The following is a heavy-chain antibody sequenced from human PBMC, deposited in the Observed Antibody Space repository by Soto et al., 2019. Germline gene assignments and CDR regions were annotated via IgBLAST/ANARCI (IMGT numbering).Heavy chain of an antibody. J-gene: IGHJ4*02. Sequence: GSLRLSCAASGFTFNNYAMSWVRQAPGKGLEWVSSINNGGDNIYYADSVKGRFTISRDNSKSTLYLQMNSLRAEDTAVYYCAKTFLARYCSSSICYDPADYFDYWGQGTLVTVSS. CDR2: INNGGDNI. V-gene: IGHV3-23*01. CDR1: GFTFNNYA. CDR3: AKTFLARYCSSSICYDPADYFDY. D-gene: IGHD2-2*01.